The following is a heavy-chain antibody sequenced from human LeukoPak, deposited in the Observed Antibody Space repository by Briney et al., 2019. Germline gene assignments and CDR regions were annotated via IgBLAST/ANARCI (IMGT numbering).Heavy chain of an antibody. CDR3: ASLYSGSYDTGSFDYFNY. J-gene: IGHJ4*02. Sequence: SETPSLTCTVSGGSISSYYWSWIRQPPGEGLEWIGYMYYSGSTNYNPSLKSRVTISVDTSKNQFSLKLRSVTAADTAVYYCASLYSGSYDTGSFDYFNYWGQGTLVTVSS. V-gene: IGHV4-59*01. CDR1: GGSISSYY. CDR2: MYYSGST. D-gene: IGHD1-26*01.